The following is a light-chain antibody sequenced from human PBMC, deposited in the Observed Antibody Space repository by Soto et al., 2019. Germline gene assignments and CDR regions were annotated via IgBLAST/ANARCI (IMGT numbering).Light chain of an antibody. CDR1: SSDVGAYNY. Sequence: QSVLTQPASVSGSPGQSITISCTGTSSDVGAYNYVSWYQHLPGKAPKLMIYEVSKRPSGVPDRFSGSKSGNTASLTVSGLQAEDEADYYCSSYAGSNNYVVFGGGTKLTVL. CDR2: EVS. J-gene: IGLJ2*01. CDR3: SSYAGSNNYVV. V-gene: IGLV2-8*01.